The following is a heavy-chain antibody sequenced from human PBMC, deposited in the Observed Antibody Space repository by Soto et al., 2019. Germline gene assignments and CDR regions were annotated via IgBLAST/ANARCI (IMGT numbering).Heavy chain of an antibody. CDR3: AKDLGSGSYLFDAFDI. Sequence: GGSLRLSCVASGFTFGSYAMNWVRQAPGKGLEWVSVIGINDGNTYYAASVRGRFTITRDNTKDTVYLQMNSLRAEDTAVYYCAKDLGSGSYLFDAFDIWGQGTMVTVSS. CDR2: IGINDGNT. J-gene: IGHJ3*02. CDR1: GFTFGSYA. D-gene: IGHD1-26*01. V-gene: IGHV3-23*01.